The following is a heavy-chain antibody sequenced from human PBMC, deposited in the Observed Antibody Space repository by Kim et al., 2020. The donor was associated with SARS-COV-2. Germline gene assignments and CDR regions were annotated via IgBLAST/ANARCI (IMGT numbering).Heavy chain of an antibody. CDR3: ARDGTYDSSGYFDY. CDR2: IYSGGGT. D-gene: IGHD3-22*01. J-gene: IGHJ4*02. Sequence: GGSLRLSCAASGFTVSSNYMSWVRQAPGKGLEWVSVIYSGGGTYYADSVKGRFTISRDNSKNTLYLQMNSLRAEDTAVYYCARDGTYDSSGYFDYWGQGTLVTVSS. CDR1: GFTVSSNY. V-gene: IGHV3-53*01.